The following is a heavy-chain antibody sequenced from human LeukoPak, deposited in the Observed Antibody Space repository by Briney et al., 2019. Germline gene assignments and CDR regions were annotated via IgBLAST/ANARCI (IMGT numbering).Heavy chain of an antibody. CDR2: IKRKTDGGTT. Sequence: PGGSLRLSCAASGFTVSNAWMSWVRQAPGKGLEWVGRIKRKTDGGTTDYAALVKGRFTISRDDSKNTLYLQMNSLKTEDTAVYYCTTLDYSNYVGGNYWGQGTLVTVSS. V-gene: IGHV3-15*01. CDR1: GFTVSNAW. J-gene: IGHJ4*02. D-gene: IGHD4-11*01. CDR3: TTLDYSNYVGGNY.